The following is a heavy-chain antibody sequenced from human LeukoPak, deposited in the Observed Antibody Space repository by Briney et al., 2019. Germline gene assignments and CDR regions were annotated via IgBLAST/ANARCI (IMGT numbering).Heavy chain of an antibody. V-gene: IGHV4-59*08. CDR1: GGSISSYY. CDR3: ARIVSSSWPNPSQYFQH. D-gene: IGHD6-13*01. CDR2: IYYSGST. J-gene: IGHJ1*01. Sequence: SETLSLTCTVSGGSISSYYWSWIRQPPGKGLEWIGYIYYSGSTNYNPSLKSRVTISVDTSKNQFSLKLSSVTAADTAVYYCARIVSSSWPNPSQYFQHWGQGTLVTVSS.